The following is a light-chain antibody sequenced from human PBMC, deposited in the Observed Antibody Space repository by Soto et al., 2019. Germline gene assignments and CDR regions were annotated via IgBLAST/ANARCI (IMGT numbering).Light chain of an antibody. V-gene: IGKV3-20*01. CDR3: QQYYTSLPWT. Sequence: EIVLTQSPGTLSLSPGERATLSCRASQYISSYLSWYQQKPGQAPRLLIHGASSRATGIPDRFSGSGSGTEFSLTISSLEPEYLAVYFCQQYYTSLPWTFGQGTKVEIQ. J-gene: IGKJ1*01. CDR1: QYISSY. CDR2: GAS.